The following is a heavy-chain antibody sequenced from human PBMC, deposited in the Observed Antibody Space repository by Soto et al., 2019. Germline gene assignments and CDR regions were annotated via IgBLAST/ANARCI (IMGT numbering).Heavy chain of an antibody. CDR2: ISGSGGST. D-gene: IGHD3-3*01. CDR1: GFTFNSYA. Sequence: PGGSLRLSCAASGFTFNSYAMSWVRQAPGKGPEWVSAISGSGGSTYYAGSVKGRFTISRDNSRNTLYLQMNSLRGEDTAVYYCAKDVQPTYDFWSGSAYGMDVWGQGTTVTVSS. V-gene: IGHV3-23*01. CDR3: AKDVQPTYDFWSGSAYGMDV. J-gene: IGHJ6*02.